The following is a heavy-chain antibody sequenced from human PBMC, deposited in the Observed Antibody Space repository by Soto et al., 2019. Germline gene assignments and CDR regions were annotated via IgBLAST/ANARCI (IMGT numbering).Heavy chain of an antibody. CDR1: GGSISSGGYY. CDR2: IYYRGST. CDR3: LCSGYSYGPNPLLF. V-gene: IGHV4-31*03. D-gene: IGHD5-18*01. J-gene: IGHJ4*02. Sequence: SETLSLTCTVSGGSISSGGYYWSWIRQHPGKGLEWIGYIYYRGSTYYNPSLKSRVTISVDTSKNQFSLKLSSVTAADTAVYYCLCSGYSYGPNPLLFWGKGTLVTVSS.